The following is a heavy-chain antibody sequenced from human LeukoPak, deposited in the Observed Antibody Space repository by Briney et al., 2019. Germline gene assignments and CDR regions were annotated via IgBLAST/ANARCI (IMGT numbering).Heavy chain of an antibody. Sequence: GGSLRLSCAASGFSFSSYWMQWVRQAPGKGLVWVSRINSDGSSTSHADSVKGRFTISRDSAKNTLYLQMNSLRAEGTAVYYCARTKGGSDYFYPFDYWGQGTLVTVS. D-gene: IGHD3-22*01. V-gene: IGHV3-74*01. J-gene: IGHJ4*02. CDR2: INSDGSST. CDR1: GFSFSSYW. CDR3: ARTKGGSDYFYPFDY.